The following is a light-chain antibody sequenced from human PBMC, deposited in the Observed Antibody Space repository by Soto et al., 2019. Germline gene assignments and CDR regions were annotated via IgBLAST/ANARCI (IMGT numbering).Light chain of an antibody. V-gene: IGKV1-39*01. CDR2: DAS. CDR1: QTISTY. Sequence: DIQMTQSPSSLSASVGDRVTITCRASQTISTYLNWYQQKPGKAPRLLIYDASSLLSGVPSRFSGSGSGTDFTLTIASLQPEDFSTYYCQHSDSTPYTFGQGTKVYI. CDR3: QHSDSTPYT. J-gene: IGKJ2*01.